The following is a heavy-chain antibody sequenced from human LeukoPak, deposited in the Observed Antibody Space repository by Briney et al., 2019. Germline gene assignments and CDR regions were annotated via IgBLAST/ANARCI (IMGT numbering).Heavy chain of an antibody. J-gene: IGHJ4*02. V-gene: IGHV4-4*02. D-gene: IGHD5-18*01. CDR3: ARDRGGYTYSHDY. CDR2: IYHDGST. Sequence: SETLSLTCVALGASFSGITWWFWVRQSPEKGLEGIGEIYHDGSTNYNPSLKSRVTISMDKSKNQLSLKLNFVTAADTAVYYCARDRGGYTYSHDYWGQGTLVTVSS. CDR1: GASFSGITW.